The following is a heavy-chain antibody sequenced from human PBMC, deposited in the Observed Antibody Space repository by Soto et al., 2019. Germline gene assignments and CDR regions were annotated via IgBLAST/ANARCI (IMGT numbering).Heavy chain of an antibody. J-gene: IGHJ2*01. CDR1: GYTFTGYY. CDR3: ARRHWESPDWNHFDL. Sequence: QVQLVQSGAEVKKPGASVKVSCKASGYTFTGYYMHWVRQAPGQGLEWMGWINPNSGGTNYAQKFQGRVTMTRDTSISTAYMELSRLRSDDTAVYYCARRHWESPDWNHFDLWGHGTLVTVSS. CDR2: INPNSGGT. V-gene: IGHV1-2*02. D-gene: IGHD1-1*01.